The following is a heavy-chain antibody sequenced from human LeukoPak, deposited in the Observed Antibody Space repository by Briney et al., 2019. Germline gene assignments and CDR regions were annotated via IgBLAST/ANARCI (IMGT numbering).Heavy chain of an antibody. Sequence: GGSLRLSCAASGFTFASYAMSWVRQAPGKGLEWVSGTTYSGGNTYYADSVKGRFTISRDNSKNTLFLQMNSLRAEDTAVYYCAREERGYSGDYWGQGTLVTVSS. CDR3: AREERGYSGDY. D-gene: IGHD5-18*01. J-gene: IGHJ4*02. V-gene: IGHV3-23*01. CDR1: GFTFASYA. CDR2: TTYSGGNT.